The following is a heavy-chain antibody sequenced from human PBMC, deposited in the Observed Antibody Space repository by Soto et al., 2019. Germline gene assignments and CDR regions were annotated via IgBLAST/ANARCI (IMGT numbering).Heavy chain of an antibody. CDR2: ISGSGGST. Sequence: VQLLESGGGLVQPGGSLRLSCAASGFTFSSYAMSWVRQAPGKGLEWVSAISGSGGSTYYADSVKGRFTISRDNSKNTLYLQMNSLRAEDTAVYYCAKEGTLGYCSSTSCQNYYYYGMDVWGQGTTVTVSS. V-gene: IGHV3-23*01. CDR1: GFTFSSYA. D-gene: IGHD2-2*01. CDR3: AKEGTLGYCSSTSCQNYYYYGMDV. J-gene: IGHJ6*02.